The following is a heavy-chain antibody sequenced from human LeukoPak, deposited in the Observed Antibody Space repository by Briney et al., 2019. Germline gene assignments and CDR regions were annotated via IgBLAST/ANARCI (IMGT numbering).Heavy chain of an antibody. CDR3: ARAYSSSWYMNWFDP. CDR1: GGSISSGGYY. Sequence: PSETLSLTCTVSGGSISSGGYYWSWIRQPAGKGLEWIGRIYTSGNTNYNPSLKSRVTISVDTSKNRFSLKLSSVTAADTAVYYCARAYSSSWYMNWFDPWGQGTLVTVSS. J-gene: IGHJ5*02. V-gene: IGHV4-61*02. CDR2: IYTSGNT. D-gene: IGHD6-13*01.